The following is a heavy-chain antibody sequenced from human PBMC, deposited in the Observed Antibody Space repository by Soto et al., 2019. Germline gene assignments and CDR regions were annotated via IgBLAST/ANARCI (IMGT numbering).Heavy chain of an antibody. CDR3: ARDIVVPATTYYYYGMDV. J-gene: IGHJ6*02. D-gene: IGHD2-2*01. Sequence: ASVKVSCKASGYTFTSYGISWVRQAPGQGLEWMGWISAYNGNTNYAQKLQGRVTMTTDTSTSTAYMELRSLRSDDTAVYYCARDIVVPATTYYYYGMDVWGQGTTVTVSS. CDR1: GYTFTSYG. V-gene: IGHV1-18*04. CDR2: ISAYNGNT.